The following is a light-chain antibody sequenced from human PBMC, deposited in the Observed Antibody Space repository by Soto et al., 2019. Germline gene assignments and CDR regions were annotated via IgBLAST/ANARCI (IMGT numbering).Light chain of an antibody. V-gene: IGKV3-11*01. CDR1: QSVRNY. J-gene: IGKJ1*01. CDR3: QQRSNWRWT. Sequence: EIVLTQSPATLSLSPGERATLSCRASQSVRNYLAWYQQKPGQAPRLLIDDASNRATGIPGRFSGSGSGTDFTLTISSLEPEDFAVYKCQQRSNWRWTFGQGTKVEIK. CDR2: DAS.